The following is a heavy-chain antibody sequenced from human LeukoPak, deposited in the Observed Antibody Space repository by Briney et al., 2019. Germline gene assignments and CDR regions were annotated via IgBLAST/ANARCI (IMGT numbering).Heavy chain of an antibody. J-gene: IGHJ3*02. CDR1: GFTFSSYS. Sequence: AGGSLRLSCAASGFTFSSYSMNWVRQAPGKGLEWVSSISSSSSYIYYADSVKGRFTISRDNAKNSLYLQMNSLRAEDTAVYYCAQSRLEWFSFDIWGRGTMVTVSS. CDR2: ISSSSSYI. D-gene: IGHD3-3*01. CDR3: AQSRLEWFSFDI. V-gene: IGHV3-21*01.